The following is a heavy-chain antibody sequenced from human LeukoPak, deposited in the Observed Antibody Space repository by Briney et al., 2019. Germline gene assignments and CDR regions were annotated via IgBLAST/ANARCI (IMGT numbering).Heavy chain of an antibody. Sequence: GASVKVSCKASGYTFTSYDINWVRQATGQGLEWMGWMNPISGNTGYAQKFQGRVTMTRNTSISTAYMELSSLRSEDTAVYYCARGRKFCSGGSCYSVLYFDYWGQGTLVTVSS. CDR1: GYTFTSYD. D-gene: IGHD2-15*01. CDR3: ARGRKFCSGGSCYSVLYFDY. CDR2: MNPISGNT. J-gene: IGHJ4*02. V-gene: IGHV1-8*01.